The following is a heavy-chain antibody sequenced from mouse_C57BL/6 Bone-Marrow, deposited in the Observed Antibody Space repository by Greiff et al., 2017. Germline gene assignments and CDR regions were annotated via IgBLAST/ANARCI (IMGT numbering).Heavy chain of an antibody. CDR3: ARNYGYDYAMDY. D-gene: IGHD2-2*01. CDR1: GYTFTSYW. CDR2: IYPSDSET. V-gene: IGHV1-61*01. Sequence: QVQLQQPGAELVRPGSSVKLSCKASGYTFTSYWMDWVKQRPGQGLEWIGNIYPSDSETHYNQKFKDKATLTVDKSSSTAYMQLSSLTSEDSAVYYCARNYGYDYAMDYWGQGTSVTVSS. J-gene: IGHJ4*01.